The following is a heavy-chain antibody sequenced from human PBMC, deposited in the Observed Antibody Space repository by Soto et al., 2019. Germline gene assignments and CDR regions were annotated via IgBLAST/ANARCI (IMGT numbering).Heavy chain of an antibody. J-gene: IGHJ6*03. V-gene: IGHV4-4*02. CDR3: ARAGGCGAHYYYYYMDV. CDR2: IYHSGST. Sequence: QVQLQESGPGLVKPSGTLSLTCVVSSGSITSSNWWSWVRQPPGKGLEWIGEIYHSGSTNYHPSLKSRVTISVDKSKNQFSLNLTSVTAADTAVYYCARAGGCGAHYYYYYMDVWGKGTTVTVSS. D-gene: IGHD3-10*01. CDR1: SGSITSSNW.